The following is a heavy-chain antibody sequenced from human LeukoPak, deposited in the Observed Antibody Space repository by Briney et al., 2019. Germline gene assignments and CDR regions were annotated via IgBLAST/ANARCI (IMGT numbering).Heavy chain of an antibody. Sequence: GGSLRLSCAASGFTFSRYWMAWVRQAPGKGLEWVANIKQDGSEKSHVGSVKGRFTISRDNGKNSLYLQMNNLRAEDTAVYYCARDLWYYDYVWGNYRPRAFDYWGQGTLVTVSS. J-gene: IGHJ4*02. CDR2: IKQDGSEK. V-gene: IGHV3-7*01. CDR3: ARDLWYYDYVWGNYRPRAFDY. CDR1: GFTFSRYW. D-gene: IGHD3-16*02.